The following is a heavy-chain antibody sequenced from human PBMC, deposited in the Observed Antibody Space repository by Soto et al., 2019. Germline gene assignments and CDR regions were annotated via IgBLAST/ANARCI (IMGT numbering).Heavy chain of an antibody. CDR1: GFSFNIYG. V-gene: IGHV3-30*18. Sequence: GGSLRLSCAASGFSFNIYGMHWVRQAPGKGLEWVAVISYDGSNKYYADSVKGRFTISRDNSKNTLYLQMNSLRAEDTAVYYCAKDQGGVTPYWYYGMDVWGQGTTVTVSS. CDR2: ISYDGSNK. D-gene: IGHD2-8*02. CDR3: AKDQGGVTPYWYYGMDV. J-gene: IGHJ6*02.